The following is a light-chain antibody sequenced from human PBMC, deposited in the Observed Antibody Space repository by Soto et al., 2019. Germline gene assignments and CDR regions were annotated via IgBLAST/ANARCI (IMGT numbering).Light chain of an antibody. Sequence: QSVLTQPPSVSEAPRQRVTISCSGSSSNIGNNAVNWYQHLPGKAPRLLIYYDDLLPSGVSDRFSGSKSGTSASLAISGLHSGDEADYYCAAWDDSLNAVLFGGGTKLTVL. J-gene: IGLJ2*01. V-gene: IGLV1-36*01. CDR1: SSNIGNNA. CDR3: AAWDDSLNAVL. CDR2: YDD.